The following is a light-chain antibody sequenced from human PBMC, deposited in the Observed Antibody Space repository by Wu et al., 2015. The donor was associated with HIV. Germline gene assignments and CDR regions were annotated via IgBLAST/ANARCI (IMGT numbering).Light chain of an antibody. CDR2: AAS. Sequence: QLTQSPSSLSASVGDGVTITCRASQGISSFLAWYQQKPGKAPNLLIYAASTLQSGVPSRFSGSGSGTDFTLTISSLQPEDFATYYCQQLNSYPLTFGGGTKVEIK. J-gene: IGKJ4*01. CDR3: QQLNSYPLT. CDR1: QGISSF. V-gene: IGKV1-9*01.